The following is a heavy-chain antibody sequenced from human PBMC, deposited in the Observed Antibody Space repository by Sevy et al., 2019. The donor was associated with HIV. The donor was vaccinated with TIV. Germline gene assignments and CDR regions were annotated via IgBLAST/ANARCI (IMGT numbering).Heavy chain of an antibody. Sequence: GGSLRLSCAASGFTFSSYSMNWVRQAPGKGLEWVSYISSSISTIYYADSVKGRFTISRDNAKNSLYLQMNSLRAEDTAVYYCARDRRGFGGNYAFDIWGQGTMVTVSS. CDR3: ARDRRGFGGNYAFDI. V-gene: IGHV3-48*01. D-gene: IGHD2-21*02. J-gene: IGHJ3*02. CDR1: GFTFSSYS. CDR2: ISSSISTI.